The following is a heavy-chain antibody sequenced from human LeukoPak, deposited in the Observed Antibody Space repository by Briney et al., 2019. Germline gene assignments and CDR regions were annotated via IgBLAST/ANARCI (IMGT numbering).Heavy chain of an antibody. Sequence: ASVKVSCKASGYTFTSYGISWVRQAPGQGLEWMGWISAYNGNTNYAQKLQGRVTMTTDTTTSTAYMELRSLRSDDTAVYYCARDRRRTMIVVGQPSNWFDPWGQGTLVTVSS. D-gene: IGHD3-22*01. V-gene: IGHV1-18*01. CDR1: GYTFTSYG. J-gene: IGHJ5*02. CDR3: ARDRRRTMIVVGQPSNWFDP. CDR2: ISAYNGNT.